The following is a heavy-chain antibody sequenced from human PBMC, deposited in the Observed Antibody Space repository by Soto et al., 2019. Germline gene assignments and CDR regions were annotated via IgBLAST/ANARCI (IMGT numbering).Heavy chain of an antibody. D-gene: IGHD3-22*01. V-gene: IGHV4-31*03. Sequence: QVQLQESGPGLVKPSQTLSLTCTVSGASISSGGYYWGWVRQPPGKGLEWLGYSYYSGSTYHNPSLKGRITISVDTSKNQFSLKLSSVTAADTAVYYCVTNGDYYDRSGPKDFQHWGQGTLVTVSS. CDR2: SYYSGST. CDR1: GASISSGGYY. J-gene: IGHJ1*01. CDR3: VTNGDYYDRSGPKDFQH.